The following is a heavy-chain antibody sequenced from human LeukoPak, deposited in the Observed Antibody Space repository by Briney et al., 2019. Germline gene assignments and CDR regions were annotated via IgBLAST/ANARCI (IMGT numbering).Heavy chain of an antibody. V-gene: IGHV1-2*02. CDR1: GYTFTAYY. CDR3: VRDGVAAPEEFDY. D-gene: IGHD2-15*01. CDR2: IADSGAT. Sequence: ASVKVSCKASGYTFTAYYMHWVRQAPGQGLEWMGWIADSGATNYVQKFQSRVTMTRDTSISTAYMELSRLRSDDTAVYYCVRDGVAAPEEFDYWGQGTLVTVSS. J-gene: IGHJ4*02.